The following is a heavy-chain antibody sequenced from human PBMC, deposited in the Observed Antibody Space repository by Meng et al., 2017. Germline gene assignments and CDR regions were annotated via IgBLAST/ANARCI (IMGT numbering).Heavy chain of an antibody. CDR2: IYHSGST. J-gene: IGHJ4*02. D-gene: IGHD4-17*01. CDR3: ARNDYGDYRIDY. CDR1: GYSISSGYY. Sequence: LETLSLTCAVSGYSISSGYYWGWIRQPPGKGLEWIGSIYHSGSTYYNPSLKSRVTISVDTSKNQFSLKLSSVTAADTAVYYCARNDYGDYRIDYWGQGTLVTVSS. V-gene: IGHV4-38-2*01.